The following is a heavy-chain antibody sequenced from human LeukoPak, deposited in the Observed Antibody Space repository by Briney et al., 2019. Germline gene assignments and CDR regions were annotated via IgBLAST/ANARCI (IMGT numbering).Heavy chain of an antibody. D-gene: IGHD6-13*01. J-gene: IGHJ6*03. CDR2: IRYDGSNK. CDR3: AKGALYSSSWGYMDV. CDR1: GFTFSSYG. Sequence: QSGGSLRLSCAASGFTFSSYGMHWVRQAPGKGLEWVAFIRYDGSNKYYADSVKGRFTISRDNSKNTLYLQMNSLRAEDTAVYYCAKGALYSSSWGYMDVWGKGTTVTVSS. V-gene: IGHV3-30*02.